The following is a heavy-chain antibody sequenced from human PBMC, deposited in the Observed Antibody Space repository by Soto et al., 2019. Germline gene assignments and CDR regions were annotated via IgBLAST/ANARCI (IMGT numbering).Heavy chain of an antibody. J-gene: IGHJ3*01. V-gene: IGHV3-15*01. D-gene: IGHD1-26*01. CDR1: GFTFSNAW. Sequence: PGGSLRLSCAASGFTFSNAWMSWVRQAPGKGLEWVGRITSKTDGGTTDYAAPVKGRFTVSRDDSKITLFLQMNSLKTEDTAVYDCTTGWESNDAFDVWGQGTMVTVSS. CDR2: ITSKTDGGTT. CDR3: TTGWESNDAFDV.